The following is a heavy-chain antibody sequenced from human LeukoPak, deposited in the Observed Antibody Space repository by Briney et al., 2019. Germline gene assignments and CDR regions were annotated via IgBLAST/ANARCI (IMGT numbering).Heavy chain of an antibody. J-gene: IGHJ4*02. Sequence: GGSLRLSCAASGFTFSSYWMHWVRQAPGQGLVWVSLINTDGSSATYAASVKGRFTISRANSKNTLYLQMNSLRAEDTAVYYCTRQMPAIRYFDFWGQGTLVTVSS. CDR2: INTDGSSA. D-gene: IGHD5-24*01. V-gene: IGHV3-74*01. CDR3: TRQMPAIRYFDF. CDR1: GFTFSSYW.